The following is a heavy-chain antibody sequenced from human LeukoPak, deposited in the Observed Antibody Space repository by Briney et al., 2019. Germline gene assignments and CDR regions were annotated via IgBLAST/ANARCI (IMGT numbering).Heavy chain of an antibody. D-gene: IGHD6-13*01. CDR2: IDYSGST. V-gene: IGHV4-39*07. CDR3: ARDRSSSWYKDFDY. CDR1: NGSISSSRYF. Sequence: PSETLSLTCSVSNGSISSSRYFWGWIRQPPGKGLEWIGSIDYSGSTYYNPSLKSRVTISVDTSKNHFSLDLSSVTAADTAVYYCARDRSSSWYKDFDYWGQGTLVTVSS. J-gene: IGHJ4*02.